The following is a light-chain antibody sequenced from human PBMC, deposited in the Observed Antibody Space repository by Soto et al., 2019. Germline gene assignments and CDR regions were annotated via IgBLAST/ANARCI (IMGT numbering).Light chain of an antibody. J-gene: IGLJ1*01. CDR1: SSDVGGYNY. CDR3: CSYAGSYTYG. CDR2: DVS. V-gene: IGLV2-11*01. Sequence: QSVLTQPRSVSGSPGQSVTISCPGTSSDVGGYNYVSWYQQHPGKAPKLMIYDVSKRPSGVPDRFSGSKSGNTASLTISGLQAEDEADYYCCSYAGSYTYGFGTGTKLTVL.